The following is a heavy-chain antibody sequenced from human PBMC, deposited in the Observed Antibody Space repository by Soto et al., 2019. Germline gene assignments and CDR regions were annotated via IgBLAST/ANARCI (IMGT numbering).Heavy chain of an antibody. CDR1: GGTFSSYA. CDR3: ARGGYSYGTGWFDP. D-gene: IGHD5-18*01. Sequence: QVQLVQSGAEVKKPGSSVKVSCKASGGTFSSYAISWVRQAPGQGLEWMGGIIPIFGTANYAQKFQGRVRVTADEATSTADMELSSLRSEDTAVYYCARGGYSYGTGWFDPWGQGTLVTVSS. CDR2: IIPIFGTA. J-gene: IGHJ5*02. V-gene: IGHV1-69*01.